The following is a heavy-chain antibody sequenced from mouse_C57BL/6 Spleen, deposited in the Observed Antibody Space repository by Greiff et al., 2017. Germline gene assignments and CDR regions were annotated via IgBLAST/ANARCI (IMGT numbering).Heavy chain of an antibody. CDR1: GYAFSSSW. D-gene: IGHD2-4*01. CDR2: IYPGDGDT. CDR3: ARERPYDYDY. Sequence: VNLVESGPELVKPGASVKISCKASGYAFSSSWMNWVKQRPGKGLEWIGRIYPGDGDTNYNGKFKGKATLTADKSSSTAYMQLSSLTSEDSAVYFCARERPYDYDYRGQGTTLTVSS. V-gene: IGHV1-82*01. J-gene: IGHJ2*01.